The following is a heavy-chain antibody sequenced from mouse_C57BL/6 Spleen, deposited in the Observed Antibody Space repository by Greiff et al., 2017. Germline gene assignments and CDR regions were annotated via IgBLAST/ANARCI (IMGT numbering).Heavy chain of an antibody. CDR1: GYTFTSYW. CDR2: IHPNSGST. Sequence: QVQLQQPGAELVKPGASVKLSCKASGYTFTSYWMHWVKQRPGQGLEWIGMIHPNSGSTNYNEKFKSKATLTVDKSSRTAYMPTSSLTSEDSAVYYCARGEIGEYDDVDYWGQGTTLTVAS. D-gene: IGHD2-14*01. J-gene: IGHJ2*01. V-gene: IGHV1-64*01. CDR3: ARGEIGEYDDVDY.